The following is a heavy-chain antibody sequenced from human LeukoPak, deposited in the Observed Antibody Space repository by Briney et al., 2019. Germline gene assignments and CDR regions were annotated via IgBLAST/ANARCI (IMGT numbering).Heavy chain of an antibody. CDR3: ASSHSISLRAFDI. J-gene: IGHJ3*02. D-gene: IGHD5/OR15-5a*01. V-gene: IGHV3-53*01. Sequence: PGGSLRLSCAASGLTVSSNYMSWVRQAPGKGLEWVSVIYSGGSTYYADSVKGRFTISRDNSKNTLYLQVNSLRAEDTAVYYCASSHSISLRAFDIWGQGTMVTVSA. CDR1: GLTVSSNY. CDR2: IYSGGST.